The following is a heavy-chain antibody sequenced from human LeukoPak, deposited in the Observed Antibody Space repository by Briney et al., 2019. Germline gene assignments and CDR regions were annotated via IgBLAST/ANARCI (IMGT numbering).Heavy chain of an antibody. Sequence: SVKVSCKASGGTFSSYAISWVRQAPGQGLEWMGGIIPIFGTANYAQKFQGRVTITADESMSTAYMELSSLRSEDTAVYYCATDLPAYGGGAFDIWGQGTMVTVSS. V-gene: IGHV1-69*13. CDR1: GGTFSSYA. D-gene: IGHD2-2*01. CDR2: IIPIFGTA. CDR3: ATDLPAYGGGAFDI. J-gene: IGHJ3*02.